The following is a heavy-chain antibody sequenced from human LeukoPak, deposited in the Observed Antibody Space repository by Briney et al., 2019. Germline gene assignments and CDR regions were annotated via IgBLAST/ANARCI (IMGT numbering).Heavy chain of an antibody. D-gene: IGHD2-15*01. V-gene: IGHV1-46*01. CDR2: INPSGGST. CDR1: GYTFTNYY. J-gene: IGHJ4*02. Sequence: ASVKVSCKASGYTFTNYYMHWVRQAPGQGLEWMGIINPSGGSTTYAQKFQGRVTMTRDTSTSTVYMELSSLRSEDTAVYYCAPDRTYCSGGSCHAGALDYWGQGTLVTVSS. CDR3: APDRTYCSGGSCHAGALDY.